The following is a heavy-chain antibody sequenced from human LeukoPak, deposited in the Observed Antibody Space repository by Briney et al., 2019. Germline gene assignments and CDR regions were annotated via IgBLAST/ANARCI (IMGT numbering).Heavy chain of an antibody. V-gene: IGHV3-23*01. D-gene: IGHD4-17*01. J-gene: IGHJ6*02. CDR2: ISGSGGST. Sequence: GGSLRLSCAASGFTFSSYAMSWVRQAPGKGLEWVSAISGSGGSTYYADSVKGRFTISRDNSKNTLYLQMNSLRAEDTAVYYCANPTTASPYYYYGMDVWGQGTTVTVSS. CDR1: GFTFSSYA. CDR3: ANPTTASPYYYYGMDV.